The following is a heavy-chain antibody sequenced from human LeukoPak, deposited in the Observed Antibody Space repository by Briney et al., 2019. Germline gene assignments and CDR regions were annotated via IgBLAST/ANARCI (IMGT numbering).Heavy chain of an antibody. D-gene: IGHD3-10*01. J-gene: IGHJ4*02. CDR3: ARDYGSGSFNYFDY. V-gene: IGHV3-33*01. CDR1: GFTFSSYG. Sequence: YPGRSLRVACAASGFTFSSYGMHWVRQAPGKGLEWVAVIWYDGSNKYYADSVKGRFTISRDNSKNTLYLQMNSLRAEDTAVYYCARDYGSGSFNYFDYWGQGILVTVSS. CDR2: IWYDGSNK.